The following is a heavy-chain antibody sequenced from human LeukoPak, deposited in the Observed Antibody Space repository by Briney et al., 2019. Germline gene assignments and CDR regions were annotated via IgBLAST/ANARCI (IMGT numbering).Heavy chain of an antibody. J-gene: IGHJ6*02. CDR2: ISAYNGNT. D-gene: IGHD5/OR15-5a*01. Sequence: ASVKVSCKASGYTFINFAMNWVRQAPGQGLEWMGWISAYNGNTNYAQKLQGRVTMTTDTSTSTAYMELRSLRSDDTAVYYCARVSTSLYYYYGMDVWGQGTTVTVSS. V-gene: IGHV1-18*01. CDR3: ARVSTSLYYYYGMDV. CDR1: GYTFINFA.